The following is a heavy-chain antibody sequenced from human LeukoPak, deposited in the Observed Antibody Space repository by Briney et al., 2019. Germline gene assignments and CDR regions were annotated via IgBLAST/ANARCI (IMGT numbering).Heavy chain of an antibody. Sequence: ASVKVSCKASGYTFTSYGISWVRQAPGQGLEWMGWISAYNGNTNYAQKLQGRVTMTTDTSTSTAYMELRSLRSDDTAVYYCAIDLLHSSSWYLDYWGQGTLVTVSS. J-gene: IGHJ4*02. CDR3: AIDLLHSSSWYLDY. V-gene: IGHV1-18*01. CDR1: GYTFTSYG. D-gene: IGHD6-13*01. CDR2: ISAYNGNT.